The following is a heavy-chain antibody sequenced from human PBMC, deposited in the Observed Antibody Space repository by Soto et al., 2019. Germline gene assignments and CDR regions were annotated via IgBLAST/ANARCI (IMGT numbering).Heavy chain of an antibody. J-gene: IGHJ4*02. D-gene: IGHD5-18*01. CDR2: INHSGST. CDR1: GGSFSGYY. Sequence: QVQLQQWGAGLLKPSETLSLTCAVYGGSFSGYYWSWIRQPPGKGLEWIGEINHSGSTNYNPSLKSRVTISVDTSKNQFSLKLSSVTAADTAVYYCATGRYSDYWGQGTLVTVSS. V-gene: IGHV4-34*01. CDR3: ATGRYSDY.